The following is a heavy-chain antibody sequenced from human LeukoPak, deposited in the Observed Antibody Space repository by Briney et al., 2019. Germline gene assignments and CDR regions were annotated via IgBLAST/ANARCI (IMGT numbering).Heavy chain of an antibody. D-gene: IGHD3-16*01. V-gene: IGHV4-61*02. CDR1: GGSISSGSYY. CDR2: IYTSGST. CDR3: ARGLNDYDYVWGSPSGFFFDY. Sequence: SQTLSLTCTVSGGSISSGSYYWSWIRQPAGRGLEWIGRIYTSGSTNYNPSLKSRVTISVDTSRNQFSLKLSSVTAADTAVYYCARGLNDYDYVWGSPSGFFFDYWGQGTLVTVSS. J-gene: IGHJ4*02.